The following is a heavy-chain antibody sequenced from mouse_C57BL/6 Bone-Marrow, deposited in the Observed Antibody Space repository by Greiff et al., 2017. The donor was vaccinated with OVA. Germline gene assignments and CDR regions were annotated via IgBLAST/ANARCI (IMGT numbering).Heavy chain of an antibody. D-gene: IGHD3-3*01. Sequence: QVQLQQPGAELVRSGSSVKLSCKASGYTFTSYWMDWVKQRPGQGLEWIGNIYPSDSETHYNQKFKDKATLTVDKSSSTAYMQLSSLTSEDSAVYYCARRRAPYFDYWGQGTTLTVSS. J-gene: IGHJ2*01. CDR2: IYPSDSET. CDR1: GYTFTSYW. V-gene: IGHV1-61*01. CDR3: ARRRAPYFDY.